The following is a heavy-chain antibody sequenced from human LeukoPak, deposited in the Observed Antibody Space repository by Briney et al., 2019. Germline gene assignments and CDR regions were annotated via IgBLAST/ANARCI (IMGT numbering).Heavy chain of an antibody. Sequence: SVKVSCKASGYTFTGYYMHWVRQAPGQGLEWMGGIIPIFGTANYAQKFQGRVTITADKSTSTAYMELSSLRSEDTAVYYCARVRTNRPQTAFDIWGQGTMVTVSS. V-gene: IGHV1-69*06. J-gene: IGHJ3*02. CDR2: IIPIFGTA. D-gene: IGHD2-8*01. CDR3: ARVRTNRPQTAFDI. CDR1: GYTFTGYY.